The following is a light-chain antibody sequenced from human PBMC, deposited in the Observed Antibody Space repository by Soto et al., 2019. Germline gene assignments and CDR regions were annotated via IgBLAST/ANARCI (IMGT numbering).Light chain of an antibody. V-gene: IGKV1-39*01. Sequence: DIQMTQSPSSLSASVGDRVTITCRASQSISSYLNWYQQKPGKAPKLLIYAASSLQSGVPSRFSGSGSVTDFTLTISSLQPEDFATYYCQQSYSTPMYTLGQGTKLEIK. J-gene: IGKJ2*01. CDR3: QQSYSTPMYT. CDR1: QSISSY. CDR2: AAS.